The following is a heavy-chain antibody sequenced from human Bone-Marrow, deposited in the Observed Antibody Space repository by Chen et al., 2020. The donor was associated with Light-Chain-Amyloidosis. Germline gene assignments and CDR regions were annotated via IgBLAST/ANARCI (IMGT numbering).Heavy chain of an antibody. CDR2: IRSKAYGGTT. Sequence: EVQLVESGGGLVQPARSLRLSCTASGFTFGDYAMSWVRQAPGKGLEWVGFIRSKAYGGTTEYAASVKGRFTISRDDSKSIAYLQMNSLKTEDTAVYYCTRDVPSKARFLEWVGFDPWGQGTLVTVSS. V-gene: IGHV3-49*04. CDR1: GFTFGDYA. J-gene: IGHJ5*02. CDR3: TRDVPSKARFLEWVGFDP. D-gene: IGHD3-3*01.